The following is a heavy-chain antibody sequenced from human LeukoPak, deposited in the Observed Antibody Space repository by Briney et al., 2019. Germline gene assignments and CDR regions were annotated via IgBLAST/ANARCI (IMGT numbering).Heavy chain of an antibody. J-gene: IGHJ6*03. CDR3: ARGHRGGYSGYDLPFELYYYYYYYMDV. Sequence: ASVKVSCKASGYTFTSYDINWVRQATGQGLEWMGWMNPNSGGTSYAQKFQGRVTMTRDTSISTAYMELSSLRSEDTAVYYCARGHRGGYSGYDLPFELYYYYYYYMDVWGKGTTVTVSS. D-gene: IGHD5-12*01. CDR1: GYTFTSYD. CDR2: MNPNSGGT. V-gene: IGHV1-8*02.